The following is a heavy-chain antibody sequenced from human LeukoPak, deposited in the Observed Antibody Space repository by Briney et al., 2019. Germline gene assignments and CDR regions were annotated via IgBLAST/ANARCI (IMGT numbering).Heavy chain of an antibody. Sequence: ASVKVSCKASGYTFISYDINWVRQATGQGLEWMGWMNPNSGNTGYAQKFQGRVTMTRNTSISTAYMELSSLRSEDTAVYYCARASVTTQGFFGVDDWGQGTLVTVSS. D-gene: IGHD4-17*01. CDR3: ARASVTTQGFFGVDD. V-gene: IGHV1-8*01. CDR1: GYTFISYD. J-gene: IGHJ4*02. CDR2: MNPNSGNT.